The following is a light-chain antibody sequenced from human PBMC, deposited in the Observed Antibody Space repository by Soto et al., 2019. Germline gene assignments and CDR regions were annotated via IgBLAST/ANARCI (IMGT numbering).Light chain of an antibody. CDR3: QQYNRWPLT. V-gene: IGKV3-15*01. Sequence: EIVMMQSPTTLPVSPGDRVTLSCRASQSVRSNSAWYQQKPGQVPRLLFYGASTRATGVPARFSGSGYETEFTLTISSLQSEDFAVYYCQQYNRWPLTFGGGTKVDIK. CDR2: GAS. CDR1: QSVRSN. J-gene: IGKJ4*01.